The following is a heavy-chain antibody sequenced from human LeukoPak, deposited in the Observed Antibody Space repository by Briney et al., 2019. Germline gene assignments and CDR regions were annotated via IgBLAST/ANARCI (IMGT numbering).Heavy chain of an antibody. CDR2: IHYDGTNE. J-gene: IGHJ5*02. Sequence: GGSLRLSCAASGFTFSSYGMHWVRQAPGKGLEWVAFIHYDGTNEYYADSVKGRFTISRDNFKNTLSLQMNGLRVEDTALYYCVNSGFDPWGQGTLSLSPQ. V-gene: IGHV3-30*02. CDR3: VNSGFDP. CDR1: GFTFSSYG. D-gene: IGHD3-10*01.